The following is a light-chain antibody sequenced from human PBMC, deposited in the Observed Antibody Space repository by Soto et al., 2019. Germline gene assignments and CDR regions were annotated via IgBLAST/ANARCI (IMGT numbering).Light chain of an antibody. J-gene: IGKJ5*01. CDR3: QQANRFPIT. V-gene: IGKV1-12*01. CDR1: QDISSW. Sequence: DIQMTQSPSFVSASVGDRVTVTCRASQDISSWLAWYQQNPGKAPKLLIYTTSTLGSGVPSRFSGSRSGTDFTLTISGLQPEDFATYYCQQANRFPITFGQGTRLEIK. CDR2: TTS.